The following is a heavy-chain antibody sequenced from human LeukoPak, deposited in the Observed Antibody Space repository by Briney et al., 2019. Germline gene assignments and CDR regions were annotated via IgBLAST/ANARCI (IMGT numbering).Heavy chain of an antibody. CDR1: GFTLSGYI. CDR2: ISSGGTYV. D-gene: IGHD3-9*01. J-gene: IGHJ3*02. Sequence: GGSLRLSCAHSGFTLSGYILNSGRHALGKGLEWGSSISSGGTYVYYADSVKGRFTISRDNAKNFLSLQMNSLRADDAAVYHCARASSKQLAGYLPDGFDIWGQGTMVTVSS. CDR3: ARASSKQLAGYLPDGFDI. V-gene: IGHV3-21*01.